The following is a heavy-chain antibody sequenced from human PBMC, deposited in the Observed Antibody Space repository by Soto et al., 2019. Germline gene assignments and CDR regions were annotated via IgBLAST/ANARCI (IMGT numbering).Heavy chain of an antibody. V-gene: IGHV4-59*01. J-gene: IGHJ4*02. CDR2: ISYTVDA. CDR1: AGSISRYY. CDR3: VGSLMSRAMESFDY. D-gene: IGHD5-18*01. Sequence: HVQLQESGPGLVKPSEPLSLTCSVSAGSISRYYWGWVRQSPGEGLEWIAHISYTVDASYNPSLKSRVTISLDTSKNQIALSLMSVTAADKAVYYCVGSLMSRAMESFDYWGQGTLVTVTS.